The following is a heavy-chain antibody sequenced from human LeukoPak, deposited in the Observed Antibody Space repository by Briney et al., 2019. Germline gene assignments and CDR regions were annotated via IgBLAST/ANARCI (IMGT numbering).Heavy chain of an antibody. CDR3: AKWTPFWMATTSLDY. CDR1: GFSFSSYA. J-gene: IGHJ4*02. V-gene: IGHV3-23*01. Sequence: GGSLRLSCAASGFSFSSYAMSWVRQAPGRGLEWVSAIIGSGGSTYYADSVKGRFTISTDNSKNTLYLQMNSLRAEDTAVYYCAKWTPFWMATTSLDYWGQGTLVTVSS. CDR2: IIGSGGST. D-gene: IGHD5-24*01.